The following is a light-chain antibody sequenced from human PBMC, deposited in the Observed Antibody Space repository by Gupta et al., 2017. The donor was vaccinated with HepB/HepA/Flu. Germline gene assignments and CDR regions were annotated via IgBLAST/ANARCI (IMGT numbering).Light chain of an antibody. CDR3: QQRNSTPFT. V-gene: IGKV1-39*01. Sequence: DIQMTHSPSSLSASVGDRVTITCRASQPIANFLNWYQQKPGKAPKILIYAASRLQSGVPSRFSGSGSGTDFTLTISSLQAEDFATYYCQQRNSTPFTFGHGTKVEIK. CDR2: AAS. J-gene: IGKJ3*01. CDR1: QPIANF.